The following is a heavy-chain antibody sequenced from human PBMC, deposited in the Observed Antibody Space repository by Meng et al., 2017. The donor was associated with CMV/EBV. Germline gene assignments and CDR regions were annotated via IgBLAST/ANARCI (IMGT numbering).Heavy chain of an antibody. CDR3: AREEVAVAGLSDAFDM. V-gene: IGHV3-48*03. Sequence: GGSLRLSCAASGFTFSSYEINWVRQAPGKGLEWISYISSSGSIIYYADSVKGRFTISRDNAKNSLYLQMNSLRAEDTAVYYCAREEVAVAGLSDAFDMWGQGTMVTVSS. J-gene: IGHJ3*02. CDR2: ISSSGSII. D-gene: IGHD6-19*01. CDR1: GFTFSSYE.